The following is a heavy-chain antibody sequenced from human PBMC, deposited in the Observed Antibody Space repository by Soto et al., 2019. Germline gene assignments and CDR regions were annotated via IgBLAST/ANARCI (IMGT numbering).Heavy chain of an antibody. D-gene: IGHD6-13*01. Sequence: SETLSLTCTVSGGSLSSYYWTWIRQPPGKGLEWIGYVYYSGNTNYNPSLKSRVTISVDTSKNQFSLKLSSVTAADTAVYYCAVTQQLAYYYYYGMDVWGQGTTVTVSS. CDR2: VYYSGNT. CDR3: AVTQQLAYYYYYGMDV. CDR1: GGSLSSYY. V-gene: IGHV4-59*08. J-gene: IGHJ6*02.